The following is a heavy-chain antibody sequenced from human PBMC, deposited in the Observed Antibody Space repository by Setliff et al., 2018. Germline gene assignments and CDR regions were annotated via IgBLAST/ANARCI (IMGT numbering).Heavy chain of an antibody. Sequence: SETLSLTCTVSGDSISSRTYYWSWIRQPAGKGLEWIGHIYTSWSTIYNPSLKSRLTMSVDTSKNHVSLKLSSVTAADTAVYYCARAHTWSLPNDNSGYPGWFDPWGQGTLVTVSS. CDR3: ARAHTWSLPNDNSGYPGWFDP. CDR1: GDSISSRTYY. D-gene: IGHD3-22*01. CDR2: IYTSWST. V-gene: IGHV4-61*09. J-gene: IGHJ5*02.